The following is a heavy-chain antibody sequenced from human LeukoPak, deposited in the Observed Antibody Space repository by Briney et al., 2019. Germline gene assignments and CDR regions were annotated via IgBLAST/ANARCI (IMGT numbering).Heavy chain of an antibody. CDR1: GFTFSSYW. Sequence: GGSLRLSCAASGFTFSSYWMHWVRQAPGKGLVWVSRINSDGSSTSYADSVKGRFTISRDNAKNTLYLQMNSLRAEETAVYYCARAGLLYSGSYHFDYWGQGTLVTVSS. CDR3: ARAGLLYSGSYHFDY. CDR2: INSDGSST. J-gene: IGHJ4*02. D-gene: IGHD1-26*01. V-gene: IGHV3-74*01.